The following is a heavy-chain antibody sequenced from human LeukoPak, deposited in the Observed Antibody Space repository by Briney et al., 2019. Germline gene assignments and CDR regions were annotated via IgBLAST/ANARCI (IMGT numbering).Heavy chain of an antibody. J-gene: IGHJ4*02. D-gene: IGHD3-10*01. Sequence: GGSLRLSCAASGFIFSSYWMHWVRQVPGKGLAWVSRIKSDGSSTHYADSVKGRFTISRDNSKNTLYLQMNSLRAEDTAVYYCARDAVITMVRGVIIHHFDYWGQGTLVTVSS. V-gene: IGHV3-74*01. CDR3: ARDAVITMVRGVIIHHFDY. CDR1: GFIFSSYW. CDR2: IKSDGSST.